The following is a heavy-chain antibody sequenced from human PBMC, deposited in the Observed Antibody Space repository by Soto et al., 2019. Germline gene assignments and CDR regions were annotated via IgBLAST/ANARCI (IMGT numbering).Heavy chain of an antibody. J-gene: IGHJ5*02. V-gene: IGHV1-3*01. D-gene: IGHD2-15*01. CDR1: RYTFTRYT. CDR2: INPDNGNT. CDR3: ARGIATGQLDP. Sequence: ASVNVSCKASRYTFTRYTMNWVRQAPGQRLEWMGWINPDNGNTKSSQKFQDRVIITRDTSASTAYMDLSSLRSEDTAVYYCARGIATGQLDPWGQGTLVTVSS.